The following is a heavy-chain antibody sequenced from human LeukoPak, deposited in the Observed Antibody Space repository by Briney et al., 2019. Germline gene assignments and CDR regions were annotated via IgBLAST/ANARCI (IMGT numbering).Heavy chain of an antibody. J-gene: IGHJ4*02. D-gene: IGHD1-1*01. CDR3: VRRKTGIPGEAFDY. CDR2: IYTSGST. V-gene: IGHV4-4*07. CDR1: GGSISSYY. Sequence: KPSETLSLTCTVSGGSISSYYWSWIRQPAGKGLEWIGRIYTSGSTNYNPSLKSRVTMSVDTSKNQFSLKLSSVTAADTAVYYCVRRKTGIPGEAFDYWGQGTLVTVSS.